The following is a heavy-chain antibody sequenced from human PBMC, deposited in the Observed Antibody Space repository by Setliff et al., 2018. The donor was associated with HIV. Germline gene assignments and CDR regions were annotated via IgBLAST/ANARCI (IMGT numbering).Heavy chain of an antibody. V-gene: IGHV4-39*01. CDR1: GDSFSSGTYY. CDR2: VCYSGGT. CDR3: ARGGGPDTNFDS. D-gene: IGHD3-16*01. J-gene: IGHJ4*02. Sequence: SETLSLTCSVSGDSFSSGTYYWGWIRQTPGQGLEWIGTVCYSGGTYYNPSLMGRVTISIDTSKNQFSLNLSSVAAADTAVYYCARGGGPDTNFDSWGRGTLVTVSS.